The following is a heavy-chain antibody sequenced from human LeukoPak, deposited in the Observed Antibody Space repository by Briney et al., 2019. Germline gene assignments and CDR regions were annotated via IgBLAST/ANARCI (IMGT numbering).Heavy chain of an antibody. J-gene: IGHJ4*02. V-gene: IGHV3-15*01. CDR1: GFTFSNAW. Sequence: PGGSLRLSCAASGFTFSNAWMSWVRQAPGKGLEWVGRIKSKTDGGTTDYAAPVKGRFTISRDDSKNTLYLQMNSLKTEDTAVYYCTTPPYDDYVWGSYQFDYWGQGTLVTVSS. CDR2: IKSKTDGGTT. CDR3: TTPPYDDYVWGSYQFDY. D-gene: IGHD3-16*02.